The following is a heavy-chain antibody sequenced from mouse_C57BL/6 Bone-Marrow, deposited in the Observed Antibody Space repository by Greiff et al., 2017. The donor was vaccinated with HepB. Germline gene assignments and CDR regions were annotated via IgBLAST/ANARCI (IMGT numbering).Heavy chain of an antibody. J-gene: IGHJ1*03. CDR3: ARGDYGSSYCWYFDV. V-gene: IGHV3-6*01. Sequence: VQLQQSGPGLVKPSQSLSLTCSVPGYSITSGYYWNWIRQFPGNKLEWMGYISYDGSNNYNPSLKNRISITRDTSKNQFFLKLNSVTTEDTATYYCARGDYGSSYCWYFDVWGTGTTVTVSS. CDR1: GYSITSGYY. CDR2: ISYDGSN. D-gene: IGHD1-1*01.